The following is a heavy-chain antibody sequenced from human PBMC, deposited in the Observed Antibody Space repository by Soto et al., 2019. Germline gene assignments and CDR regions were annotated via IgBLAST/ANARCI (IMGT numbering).Heavy chain of an antibody. CDR1: GGSISNYY. J-gene: IGHJ4*02. CDR3: ARVLETTISAGVILGVY. V-gene: IGHV4-59*01. D-gene: IGHD3-3*01. Sequence: QVQLQESGPGLVKPSETLSLTCTVSGGSISNYYWSWIRQPPGKGLAWIGYSYYSGSTNYNPPLTRRGSRSPDPSKNPITLRMSTGTAADTAAYYCARVLETTISAGVILGVYWGRGTLATFS. CDR2: SYYSGST.